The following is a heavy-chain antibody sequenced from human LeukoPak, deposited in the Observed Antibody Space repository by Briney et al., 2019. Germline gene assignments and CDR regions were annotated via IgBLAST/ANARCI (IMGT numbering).Heavy chain of an antibody. V-gene: IGHV4-31*02. CDR3: ARDSYYCSGGSCYANWFDP. CDR1: GGSISNDGYY. D-gene: IGHD2-15*01. CDR2: IYYSGSN. J-gene: IGHJ5*02. Sequence: SETLSLTWTVSGGSISNDGYYWSWIGQHPGRGLECVGYIYYSGSNYYNASHNSRVTISIDTSKNQFSLKLSSVTAADTAVYYCARDSYYCSGGSCYANWFDPWGQGTLVTVSS.